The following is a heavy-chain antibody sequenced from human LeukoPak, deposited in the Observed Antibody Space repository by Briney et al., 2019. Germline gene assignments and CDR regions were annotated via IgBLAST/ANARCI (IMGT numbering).Heavy chain of an antibody. V-gene: IGHV4-59*06. CDR1: GGSISSYY. J-gene: IGHJ4*02. CDR3: ARGGHRDSSGYYYDY. Sequence: SETLSLTCTVSGGSISSYYWSWIRQHPGKGLEWIGYIYYSGSTYYNPSLKSRVTISVDTSKNQFSLKLSSVTAADTAVYYCARGGHRDSSGYYYDYWGQGTLVTVSS. D-gene: IGHD3-22*01. CDR2: IYYSGST.